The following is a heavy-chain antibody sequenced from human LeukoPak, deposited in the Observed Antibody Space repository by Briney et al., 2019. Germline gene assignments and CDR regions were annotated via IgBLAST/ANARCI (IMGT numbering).Heavy chain of an antibody. D-gene: IGHD6-13*01. V-gene: IGHV5-51*01. CDR3: ARHLPIRSQYSSSWQLDY. CDR2: IYPGDSDT. CDR1: GYSFTNYW. J-gene: IGHJ4*02. Sequence: GESLKISCKGSGYSFTNYWIGWVRQMPGKGLEWMGIIYPGDSDTRYSPSFQGQVTISADKSIGTAYLQWNSLKASDTAMYYCARHLPIRSQYSSSWQLDYWGQGTLVTVSS.